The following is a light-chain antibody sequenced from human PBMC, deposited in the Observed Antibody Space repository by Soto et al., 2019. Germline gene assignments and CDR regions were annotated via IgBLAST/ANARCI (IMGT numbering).Light chain of an antibody. V-gene: IGKV3-20*01. Sequence: EIVLTQSPGTLSLSPGERATLSCRASQSVSSSYLAWYQQKPGQAPRLRIYGASSRATGIPDRFSGSGSGTDFTLTISRLEPEDFAVYYCQQYGGSPPVTFGQGTRLEIK. CDR1: QSVSSSY. J-gene: IGKJ5*01. CDR2: GAS. CDR3: QQYGGSPPVT.